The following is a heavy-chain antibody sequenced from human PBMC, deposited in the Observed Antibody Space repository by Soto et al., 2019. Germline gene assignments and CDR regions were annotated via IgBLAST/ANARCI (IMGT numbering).Heavy chain of an antibody. D-gene: IGHD3-3*02. J-gene: IGHJ4*02. Sequence: SETLSLTCTVSGGSISSSSYYWGWIRQPPGKGLEWIGSVYYSGSTYYNPSLKSRVPISVDTSKNQFSLKLSSVTAADTAVYYCARHSFLEWLFDYWGQGTLVTVSS. CDR2: VYYSGST. V-gene: IGHV4-39*01. CDR1: GGSISSSSYY. CDR3: ARHSFLEWLFDY.